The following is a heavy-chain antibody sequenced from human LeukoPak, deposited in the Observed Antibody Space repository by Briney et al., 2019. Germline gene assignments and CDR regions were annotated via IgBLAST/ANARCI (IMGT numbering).Heavy chain of an antibody. CDR1: GFTFDDYA. D-gene: IGHD3-22*01. CDR2: ISWNSGSI. CDR3: ALYDSSGFYFRA. V-gene: IGHV3-9*03. Sequence: AGGSLRLSCAASGFTFDDYAMHWVRQAPGKGLEWVSGISWNSGSIGYADSVKGRFTISRDNAKNSLYLQMNSLRPEDMALYYCALYDSSGFYFRAWGQGTLVTVSS. J-gene: IGHJ4*02.